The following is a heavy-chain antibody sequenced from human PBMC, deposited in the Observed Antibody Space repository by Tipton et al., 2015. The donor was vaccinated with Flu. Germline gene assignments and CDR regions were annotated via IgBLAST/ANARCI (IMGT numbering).Heavy chain of an antibody. J-gene: IGHJ6*04. CDR3: ASRGITIFGVVTSDV. D-gene: IGHD3-3*01. V-gene: IGHV4-59*05. Sequence: TLSLTCTVSGGSISSYYWSWIRQPPGKGLEWIGSIYYSGSTYYNPSLKSRVTISVDTSKNQFSLKLSSVTAADTAVYYCASRGITIFGVVTSDVWGKGTTVTVSS. CDR1: GGSISSYY. CDR2: IYYSGST.